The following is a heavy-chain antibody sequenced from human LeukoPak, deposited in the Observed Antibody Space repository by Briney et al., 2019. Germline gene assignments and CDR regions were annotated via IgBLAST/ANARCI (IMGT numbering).Heavy chain of an antibody. CDR2: ISGSGGST. J-gene: IGHJ4*02. V-gene: IGHV3-23*01. D-gene: IGHD3-10*01. Sequence: GGSLRLSCAASGFTFSSYAMSWVRQAPGKGLEWVSAISGSGGSTYYADSVKGRFTIYRDNSKNTLYLQMNSLRAEDTAVYYCARSGYYYGSGSSLTFDYWGQGTLVTVSS. CDR1: GFTFSSYA. CDR3: ARSGYYYGSGSSLTFDY.